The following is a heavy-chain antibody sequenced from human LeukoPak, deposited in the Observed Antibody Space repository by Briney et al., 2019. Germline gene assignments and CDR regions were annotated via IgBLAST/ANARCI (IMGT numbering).Heavy chain of an antibody. CDR3: ARTCSGTSCADFDY. Sequence: GASVKVSCKASGYTSTSFDINWVRQATGQGLEWMGLMNPNSGNTGYAQKFQGRVTMTRDTSINTAYLELSSLRSEDTAMYYCARTCSGTSCADFDYWGQGTLVTVSS. D-gene: IGHD2-2*01. J-gene: IGHJ4*02. V-gene: IGHV1-8*01. CDR2: MNPNSGNT. CDR1: GYTSTSFD.